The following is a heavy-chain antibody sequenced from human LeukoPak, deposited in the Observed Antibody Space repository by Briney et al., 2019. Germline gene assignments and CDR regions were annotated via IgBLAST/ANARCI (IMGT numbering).Heavy chain of an antibody. Sequence: SETLSLTCTLSGGTISTYYWNWIRQPPGKGLEWIGYIYHSGSTNYNPSLKSRVTISVDTSKNQFSLKLGSVTAADTAVYYCARGGGYASPIGYWGQGALVTVSS. D-gene: IGHD5-12*01. CDR1: GGTISTYY. CDR3: ARGGGYASPIGY. V-gene: IGHV4-59*01. J-gene: IGHJ4*02. CDR2: IYHSGST.